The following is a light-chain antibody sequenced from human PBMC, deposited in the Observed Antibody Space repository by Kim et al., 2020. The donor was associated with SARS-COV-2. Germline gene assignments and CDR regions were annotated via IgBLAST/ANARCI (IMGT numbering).Light chain of an antibody. CDR2: EVN. J-gene: IGLJ2*01. CDR1: SSDIGTYNY. Sequence: QSALTQPPSASGSPGQSVTISCTGTSSDIGTYNYVSWYQQHPGKAPKLIIYEVNKRPSGVPDRFSGSKSGNTASLTVSGPQAEDEAAYYCISYAGRNNHVVFGGGTQLTVL. V-gene: IGLV2-8*01. CDR3: ISYAGRNNHVV.